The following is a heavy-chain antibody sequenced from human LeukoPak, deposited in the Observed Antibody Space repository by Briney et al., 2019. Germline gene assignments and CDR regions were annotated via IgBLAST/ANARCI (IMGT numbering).Heavy chain of an antibody. CDR1: GYTFTTYA. CDR2: ISTYNDDR. Sequence: ASVKVSCKASGYTFTTYAIHWVRQAPGQRLEWMGWISTYNDDRKYSPKFQGTVTITTDTSASTAYLELSSLRSEDTAVYYCARANDFWSGYYYGMDVWGQGTTVTVSS. V-gene: IGHV1-3*04. CDR3: ARANDFWSGYYYGMDV. J-gene: IGHJ6*02. D-gene: IGHD3-3*01.